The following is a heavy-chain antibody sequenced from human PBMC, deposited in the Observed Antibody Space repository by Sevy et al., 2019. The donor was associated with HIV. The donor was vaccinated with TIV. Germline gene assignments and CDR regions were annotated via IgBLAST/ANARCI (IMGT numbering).Heavy chain of an antibody. CDR1: GFTFSSYA. CDR2: ISYDGSKK. J-gene: IGHJ4*02. V-gene: IGHV3-30-3*01. D-gene: IGHD4-4*01. CDR3: ARAAYSNYGDY. Sequence: GGSLRLSCAASGFTFSSYAMHWVRQAPGKGLEWVAVISYDGSKKYYADSVKGRFTFSRDNSKNTLYLQMKSLRAEDTAVYYCARAAYSNYGDYWGQGTLVTVSS.